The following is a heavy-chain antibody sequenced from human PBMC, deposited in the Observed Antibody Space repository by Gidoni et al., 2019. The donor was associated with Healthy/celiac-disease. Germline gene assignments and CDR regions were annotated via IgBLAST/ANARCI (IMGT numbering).Heavy chain of an antibody. D-gene: IGHD4-17*01. V-gene: IGHV3-23*01. CDR1: GFTFRSYA. CDR3: AKDLADGDYENPGYFDY. CDR2: IRGSGGST. J-gene: IGHJ4*02. Sequence: EVQLLESGGGLVQPGGSLSLSCAASGFTFRSYAMSWVRQAPGKGLEWVSAIRGSGGSTYYADSVKGRFTISRDNSKNTLYLQMNSLRAEDTAVYYCAKDLADGDYENPGYFDYWGQGTLVTVSS.